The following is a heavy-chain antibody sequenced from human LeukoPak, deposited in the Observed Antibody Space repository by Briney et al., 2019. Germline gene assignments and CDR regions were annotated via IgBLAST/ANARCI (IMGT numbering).Heavy chain of an antibody. V-gene: IGHV5-51*01. CDR2: IYPGDSDT. D-gene: IGHD3-10*01. CDR1: GYSFTSYW. Sequence: GESLKISCKGSGYSFTSYWIGWVRQMPGKGLEWMGIIYPGDSDTRYSPSFQGQVTISADKSISTAYLQWSSLKASDTAMYYCARHAVYTQYYYGPGGLFDPWGQGTLVTVSS. CDR3: ARHAVYTQYYYGPGGLFDP. J-gene: IGHJ5*02.